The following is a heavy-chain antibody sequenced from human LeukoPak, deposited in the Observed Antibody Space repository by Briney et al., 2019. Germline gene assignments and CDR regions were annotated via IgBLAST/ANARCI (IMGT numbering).Heavy chain of an antibody. V-gene: IGHV3-23*01. CDR1: GFTFDDHG. J-gene: IGHJ4*02. CDR3: AKDMYYDSSGPVFDY. CDR2: ISGSGGNT. D-gene: IGHD3-22*01. Sequence: GGSLRLSCAASGFTFDDHGMSWVRQAPGKGLEWVSTISGSGGNTYYADSVKGRFTISRDTSKNTLYLQMNSPRAEDTAVYYCAKDMYYDSSGPVFDYWGQGTLVTVSS.